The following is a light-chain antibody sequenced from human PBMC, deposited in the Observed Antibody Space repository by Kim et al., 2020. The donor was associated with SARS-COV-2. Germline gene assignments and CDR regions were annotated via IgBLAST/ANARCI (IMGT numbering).Light chain of an antibody. V-gene: IGKV1-6*01. J-gene: IGKJ1*01. Sequence: AIQMTQSPSSLSASVGDRVTITCRASQGIRNDLGWYQQKPGKAPKLLIYDTSSLQSGVPSRFSGSGSGTDFTLTISSLQPEDFATYYCLQDYDYPWTFGQGTKVDIK. CDR2: DTS. CDR1: QGIRND. CDR3: LQDYDYPWT.